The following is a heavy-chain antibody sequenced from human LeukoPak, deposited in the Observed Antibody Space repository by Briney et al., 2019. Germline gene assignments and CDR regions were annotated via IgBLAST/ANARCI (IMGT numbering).Heavy chain of an antibody. CDR1: GYTFTSYG. Sequence: ASVKVSCKASGYTFTSYGISWVRQAPGQGLEWMGWISAYNGNTNYAQKLQGRVTMTTDTSTSTAYMELRSLRSDDTAVYYCARSGRGGGSYKLEYFQHWGQGTLVTVSS. CDR3: ARSGRGGGSYKLEYFQH. D-gene: IGHD1-26*01. J-gene: IGHJ1*01. V-gene: IGHV1-18*01. CDR2: ISAYNGNT.